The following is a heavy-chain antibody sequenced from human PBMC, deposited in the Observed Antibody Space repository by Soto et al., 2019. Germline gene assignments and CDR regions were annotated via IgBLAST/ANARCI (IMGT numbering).Heavy chain of an antibody. CDR3: AKGEVTGYSRTENFDS. V-gene: IGHV1-2*02. CDR2: INPNSGDT. J-gene: IGHJ4*02. Sequence: SLCTDTVYYMLCVVRAPGKGLEWMGWINPNSGDTNFAQNFQGRVTMTRDTSISTAYLQWSSLKASDTAMYYCAKGEVTGYSRTENFDSWGQGTLVTVSS. D-gene: IGHD3-9*01. CDR1: LCTDTVYY.